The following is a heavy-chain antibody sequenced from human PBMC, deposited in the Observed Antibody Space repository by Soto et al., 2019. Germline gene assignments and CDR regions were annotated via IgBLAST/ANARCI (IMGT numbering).Heavy chain of an antibody. J-gene: IGHJ4*02. CDR1: GFALGRYA. Sequence: GGSLRLSCAASGFALGRYAMHWVRQAPGKGLEWVAVISYDGSNKYYADSVKGRFTISRDSSKNTLYLQMNSLRPEDTAVYYCAGGIVVLPPPDYWGQGTLVTVSS. V-gene: IGHV3-30*04. CDR3: AGGIVVLPPPDY. D-gene: IGHD2-2*01. CDR2: ISYDGSNK.